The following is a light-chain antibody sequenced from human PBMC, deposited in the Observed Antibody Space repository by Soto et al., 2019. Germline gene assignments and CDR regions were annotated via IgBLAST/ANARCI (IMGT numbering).Light chain of an antibody. V-gene: IGKV3-20*01. CDR2: GAS. CDR3: QQYGSSPIT. CDR1: QSVASSL. J-gene: IGKJ5*01. Sequence: ERVLTQSPSTLSMYQGERATLSCRASQSVASSLLAWYQQKPGQAPRLLIYGASSRATGSPDRFSGSGSGTDFTLTISRLDPEDFAVYYCQQYGSSPITFGQGTRLEIK.